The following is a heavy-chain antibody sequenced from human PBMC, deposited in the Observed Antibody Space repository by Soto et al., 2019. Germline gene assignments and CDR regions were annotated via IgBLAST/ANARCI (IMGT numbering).Heavy chain of an antibody. Sequence: PSETLSLTCNVSVGSISKFYWAWIRKTAGNGLEWMGRVYATGTTDYNPSLRIRVAMSVDISKKTFSLRLRSVTGADSGVYYCVRDGSKSLRDWFDPWGQGILVTVSS. CDR2: VYATGTT. V-gene: IGHV4-4*07. CDR3: VRDGSKSLRDWFDP. J-gene: IGHJ5*02. CDR1: VGSISKFY.